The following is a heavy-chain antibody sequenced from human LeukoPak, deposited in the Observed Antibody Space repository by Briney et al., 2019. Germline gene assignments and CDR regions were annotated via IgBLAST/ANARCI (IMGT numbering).Heavy chain of an antibody. D-gene: IGHD3-10*01. CDR2: MHNSGST. Sequence: KTSETLSLTCTVSADSISSYYWSWIRQPPGKGLEWIGYMHNSGSTNYSPSLKSRVTISVDTSKNQFSLKLSSVTAADTAVYYCARTDYHGSGGFYDSWFDPWGQGTLVTVSS. V-gene: IGHV4-59*01. CDR3: ARTDYHGSGGFYDSWFDP. J-gene: IGHJ5*02. CDR1: ADSISSYY.